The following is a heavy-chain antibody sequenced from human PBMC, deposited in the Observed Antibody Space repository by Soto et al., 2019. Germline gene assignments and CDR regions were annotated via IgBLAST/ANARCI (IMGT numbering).Heavy chain of an antibody. Sequence: QVQLVESGGGVVQPGRSLRLSCAASGFTFSSYGMHWVRQAPGKGLEWVAVIWYDGSNKYYADSVKGRFTISRDNSKNTLYLQMNSLRAEDTAVYYCAREDYYDSSGPFDYWGQGTLVTVSS. D-gene: IGHD3-22*01. J-gene: IGHJ4*02. CDR2: IWYDGSNK. CDR1: GFTFSSYG. V-gene: IGHV3-33*01. CDR3: AREDYYDSSGPFDY.